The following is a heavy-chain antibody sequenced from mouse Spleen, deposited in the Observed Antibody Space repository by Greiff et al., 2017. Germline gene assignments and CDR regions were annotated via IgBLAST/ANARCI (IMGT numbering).Heavy chain of an antibody. V-gene: IGHV1-4*01. J-gene: IGHJ3*01. CDR1: GYTFTSYT. Sequence: VKLQQSGAELARPGASVKMSCKASGYTFTSYTMHWVKQRPGQGLEWIGYINPSSGYTKYNQKFKDKATLTADKSSSTAYMQLSSLTSEDSAVYYCARCDKGDWFAYWGQGTLVTVSA. CDR3: ARCDKGDWFAY. CDR2: INPSSGYT.